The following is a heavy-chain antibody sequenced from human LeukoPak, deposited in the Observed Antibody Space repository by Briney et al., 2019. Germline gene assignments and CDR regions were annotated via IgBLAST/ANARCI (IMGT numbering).Heavy chain of an antibody. V-gene: IGHV3-74*01. CDR1: GFTFSSYW. D-gene: IGHD2-2*01. J-gene: IGHJ5*02. CDR2: INSDGSST. CDR3: ARGYCSSTSCYWHWFDP. Sequence: GGSLRLSCAASGFTFSSYWMHWVRQAPGKGLVWVSRINSDGSSTSYADSVKGRFTISRDNAKNTLYLQMNSLRAEDTAVYYCARGYCSSTSCYWHWFDPWGQGTLVTVSS.